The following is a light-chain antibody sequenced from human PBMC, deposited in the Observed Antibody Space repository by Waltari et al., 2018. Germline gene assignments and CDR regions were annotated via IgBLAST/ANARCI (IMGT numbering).Light chain of an antibody. CDR3: GTWDSSLSSYV. V-gene: IGLV1-51*01. CDR1: RPNIEDGF. CDR2: DNR. Sequence: QSVLTQPPSVSAAPGQRVTSPCSGSRPNIEDGFASWYQQFPGTPPKLLIFDNRKLPSGVPDRFSGSKSGTSATLGITGLQTGDEADYYCGTWDSSLSSYVFGSGTRVTVL. J-gene: IGLJ6*01.